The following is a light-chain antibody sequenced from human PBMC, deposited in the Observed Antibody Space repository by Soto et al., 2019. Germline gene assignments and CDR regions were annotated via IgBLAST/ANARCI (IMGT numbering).Light chain of an antibody. J-gene: IGLJ3*02. CDR1: SSNIGRNT. Sequence: QSGLTQPPSASGTPGQRIIISCSGSSSNIGRNTVNWYQHLPGTAPKVLIYRNSHRPSGGPDQFSGSQYGSSASLAISGLQSEDEADYYCSAWDDNLRGVVFGGGTKLTVL. CDR3: SAWDDNLRGVV. V-gene: IGLV1-44*01. CDR2: RNS.